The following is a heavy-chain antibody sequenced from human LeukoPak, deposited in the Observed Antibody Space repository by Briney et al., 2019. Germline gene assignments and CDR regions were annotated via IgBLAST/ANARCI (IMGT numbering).Heavy chain of an antibody. CDR2: INPNSGDT. CDR1: GYTFAGYY. CDR3: AREDFGDYYFDY. J-gene: IGHJ4*02. D-gene: IGHD4-17*01. Sequence: ASVKVSCKASGYTFAGYYTYWVRQAPGQGLEWMGRINPNSGDTNYAQKFQDRLTVTRDTSITTAYMELSRLTSDDTAVYYCAREDFGDYYFDYWGQGTLVTVSS. V-gene: IGHV1-2*06.